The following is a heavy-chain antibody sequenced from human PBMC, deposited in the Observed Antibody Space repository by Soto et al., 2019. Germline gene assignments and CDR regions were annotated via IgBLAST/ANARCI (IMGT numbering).Heavy chain of an antibody. D-gene: IGHD2-15*01. CDR3: APLSVSLSGPYGIHV. J-gene: IGHJ6*02. V-gene: IGHV4-39*01. CDR1: GYSVTSSDYY. Sequence: SETLSLTCSVSGYSVTSSDYYWAWIRQPPGKGLEWIGSMFYSGLTYYNPSLKSRVTLSVDTSKNQFSVRLNSVTAADTAVYYCAPLSVSLSGPYGIHVWGQGTTVTVSS. CDR2: MFYSGLT.